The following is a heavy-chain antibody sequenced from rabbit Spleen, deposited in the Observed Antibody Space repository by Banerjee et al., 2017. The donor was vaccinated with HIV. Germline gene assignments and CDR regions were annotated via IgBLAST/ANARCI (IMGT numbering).Heavy chain of an antibody. D-gene: IGHD7-1*01. Sequence: QEQLVESGGGLVQPEGSLTLTCKASGFSFNDDYVMCWVRQAPGKGLEWITCINIATGKSVYASWVSGRFIMSRTSSTTVTLQMTSLTAADTATYFCARDLVTAIGWNFALWGPGTLVTVS. J-gene: IGHJ4*01. CDR3: ARDLVTAIGWNFAL. CDR2: INIATGKS. CDR1: GFSFNDDYV. V-gene: IGHV1S45*01.